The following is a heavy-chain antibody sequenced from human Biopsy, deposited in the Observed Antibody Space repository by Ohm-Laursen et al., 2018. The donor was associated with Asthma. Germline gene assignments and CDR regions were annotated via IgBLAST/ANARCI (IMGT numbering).Heavy chain of an antibody. CDR1: GFTFSNYG. D-gene: IGHD3-22*01. CDR2: ISSGGDVT. J-gene: IGHJ3*02. Sequence: SLRLSCSASGFTFSNYGMSWVRQAPGKGLEYVSAISSGGDVTYYADSVKGRFTISRDNSKNTLYLQMNSLRAEDTAVYYCASTTPSIVVVARAGAFDIWGQGTMVTVSS. CDR3: ASTTPSIVVVARAGAFDI. V-gene: IGHV3-23*01.